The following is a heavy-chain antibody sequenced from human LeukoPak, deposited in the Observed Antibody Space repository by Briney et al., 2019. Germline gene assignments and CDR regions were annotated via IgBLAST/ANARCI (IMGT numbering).Heavy chain of an antibody. CDR3: ARVVYDSSRYNMWLNLDY. CDR2: IYYSGST. Sequence: SETLSLTCTVSGGSISSYYWSWIRQPPGKGLEWIGYIYYSGSTNYNPSLKSRVTISVDTSKNQFSLKLSSVTAADTAVYYCARVVYDSSRYNMWLNLDYWGQGTLVTVSS. V-gene: IGHV4-59*01. J-gene: IGHJ4*02. D-gene: IGHD3-22*01. CDR1: GGSISSYY.